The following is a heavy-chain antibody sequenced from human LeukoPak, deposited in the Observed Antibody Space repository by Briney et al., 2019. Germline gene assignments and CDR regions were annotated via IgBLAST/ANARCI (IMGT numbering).Heavy chain of an antibody. CDR3: ARQYSLRFDP. Sequence: SETLSLTCAVYGGSFSGYYWSWIRQPPGKGLEWIGEINHSGSTNYNPSLKSRVTISVDTSKNQFSLKLSSVTAADTAVYYCARQYSLRFDPWGQGTLVTVSS. D-gene: IGHD4-11*01. J-gene: IGHJ5*02. CDR1: GGSFSGYY. V-gene: IGHV4-34*01. CDR2: INHSGST.